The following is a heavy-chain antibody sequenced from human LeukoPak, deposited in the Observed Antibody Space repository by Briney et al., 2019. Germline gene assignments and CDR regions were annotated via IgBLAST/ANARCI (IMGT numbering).Heavy chain of an antibody. Sequence: SETLSLTCAVSGGSISSSNWWSWVRQPPGMGLEWIGEIYHSGSTNYNPSLKSRVTISVDKSKNQFSLKLSSVTAADTAVYYCASRDYVYYYGMDVWGQGTTVTVSS. CDR3: ASRDYVYYYGMDV. CDR1: GGSISSSNW. J-gene: IGHJ6*02. CDR2: IYHSGST. V-gene: IGHV4-4*02. D-gene: IGHD4-17*01.